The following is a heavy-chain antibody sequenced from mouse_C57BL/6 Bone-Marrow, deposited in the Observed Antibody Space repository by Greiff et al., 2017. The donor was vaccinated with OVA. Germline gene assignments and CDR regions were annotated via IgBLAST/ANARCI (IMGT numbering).Heavy chain of an antibody. V-gene: IGHV3-6*01. CDR3: AREGLLYWYFDV. J-gene: IGHJ1*03. CDR1: GYSITSGYY. CDR2: ISYDGSN. D-gene: IGHD3-1*01. Sequence: DVQLQESGPGLVKPSQSLSLTCSVTGYSITSGYYWNWIRQFPGNKLEWMGYISYDGSNNYNPSLKNRISITRDTSKNQFFLKLNSVTTEDTATYYCAREGLLYWYFDVWGTGTTVTVSS.